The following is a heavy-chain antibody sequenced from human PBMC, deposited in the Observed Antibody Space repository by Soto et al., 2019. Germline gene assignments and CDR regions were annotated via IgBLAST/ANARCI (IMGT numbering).Heavy chain of an antibody. V-gene: IGHV4-30-2*01. J-gene: IGHJ6*02. Sequence: PSETLSLTCTVSNGSVSSGTYSWSWVRQPPGKGLEWIGYIYYSGTTYYTPSLKSRLTMSMDRANDHFSLNLTSVTAADTAVYFCGRGHYYYGMDVWGQGIKVTVSS. CDR2: IYYSGTT. CDR3: GRGHYYYGMDV. CDR1: NGSVSSGTYS.